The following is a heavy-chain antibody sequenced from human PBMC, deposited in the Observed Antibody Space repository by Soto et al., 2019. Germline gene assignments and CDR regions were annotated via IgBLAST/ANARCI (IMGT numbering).Heavy chain of an antibody. CDR1: GGSISSSNW. J-gene: IGHJ5*02. V-gene: IGHV4-4*02. D-gene: IGHD4-17*01. CDR2: IYHSGST. CDR3: ARVWTTVTNWFDP. Sequence: QVQLQESGPGLVKPSGTLSLTCAVSGGSISSSNWWSWVRQPPGKGLVWIGEIYHSGSTNYNPSLKSRVTIAVDKSKSQCSLKLSSVTAADTAVYYCARVWTTVTNWFDPWGQGTLVTVSS.